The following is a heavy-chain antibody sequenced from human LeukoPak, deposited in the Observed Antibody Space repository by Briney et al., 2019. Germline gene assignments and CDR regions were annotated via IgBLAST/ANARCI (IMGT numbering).Heavy chain of an antibody. V-gene: IGHV3-48*04. CDR3: ARDMGWLQYDY. Sequence: GGSLRLSCAASGFTFSSFGMSWVRQVPGKGLEWVSSISSGAGTTYYADSVKGRFTISRDNAKNSLYLQMNSLRAEDTAVYYCARDMGWLQYDYWGQGTLVTVSS. J-gene: IGHJ4*02. D-gene: IGHD5-24*01. CDR2: ISSGAGTT. CDR1: GFTFSSFG.